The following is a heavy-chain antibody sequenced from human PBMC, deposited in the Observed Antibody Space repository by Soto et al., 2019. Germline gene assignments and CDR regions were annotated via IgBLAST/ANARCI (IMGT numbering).Heavy chain of an antibody. CDR1: GGTFSSYA. Sequence: EASVKVSCKASGGTFSSYAISWVRQAPGQGLEWMGGIIPIFGTANYAQKFQGRVTITADKSTSTAYMELSSLRSEDTAVYYCPSGSAGYWSGGSCYSDNYYGMGVWGQGPTFTASS. CDR3: PSGSAGYWSGGSCYSDNYYGMGV. J-gene: IGHJ6*02. D-gene: IGHD2-15*01. CDR2: IIPIFGTA. V-gene: IGHV1-69*06.